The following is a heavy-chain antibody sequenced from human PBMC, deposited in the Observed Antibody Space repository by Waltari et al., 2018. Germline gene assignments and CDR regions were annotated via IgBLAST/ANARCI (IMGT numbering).Heavy chain of an antibody. CDR2: VYYSGSH. J-gene: IGHJ5*02. Sequence: QIQLQESGPGLVKTSETLSLTCTVSGDSISSSTYYWGWIRQPPGKGLEWLGSVYYSGSHYYNPALKSRVTVSVDTSKNQFSLRRSSVTAADTAGFYCARHWWAAAGNSWFDPWGQGTLVTVSS. CDR1: GDSISSSTYY. V-gene: IGHV4-39*01. D-gene: IGHD6-13*01. CDR3: ARHWWAAAGNSWFDP.